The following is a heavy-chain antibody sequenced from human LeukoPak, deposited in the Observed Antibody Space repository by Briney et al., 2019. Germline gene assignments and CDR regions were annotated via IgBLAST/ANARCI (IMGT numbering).Heavy chain of an antibody. J-gene: IGHJ4*02. CDR2: INPSSGST. V-gene: IGHV1-46*01. Sequence: ALVKVSCKASGYTFTSYYMHWVRQAPGQGLEWMGIINPSSGSTSYAQKFQGRVTMTRDTSTSTVYMQLSSLRSEDTAMYYCAIMDCGGDCYWGYWGQGTLVTVSS. CDR3: AIMDCGGDCYWGY. D-gene: IGHD2-21*02. CDR1: GYTFTSYY.